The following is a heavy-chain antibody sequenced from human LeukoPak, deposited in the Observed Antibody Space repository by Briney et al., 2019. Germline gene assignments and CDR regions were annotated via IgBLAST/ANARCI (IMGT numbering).Heavy chain of an antibody. J-gene: IGHJ4*02. CDR2: MYTSGST. Sequence: PSQTLSLTCTVSGGSISSGSYYWSWIRQPAGKGLEWIGRMYTSGSTNYNPSLKSRVTISVDTSKNQFSLKLSSVTAADTAVYYCAKAAKYYFGSDTYYYFDYWGQGILVTVSS. CDR3: AKAAKYYFGSDTYYYFDY. V-gene: IGHV4-61*02. CDR1: GGSISSGSYY. D-gene: IGHD3-10*01.